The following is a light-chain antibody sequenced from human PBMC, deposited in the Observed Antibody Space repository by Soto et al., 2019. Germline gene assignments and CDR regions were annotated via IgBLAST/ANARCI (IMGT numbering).Light chain of an antibody. J-gene: IGKJ2*01. CDR2: GAS. CDR1: QIVRTSY. Sequence: EIVLTQSPGTLSLSPGDRATLSCRASQIVRTSYLAWFQQKPGQAPRLLIYGASSRATGTPDRFSGSGSGTEFTLTVSRLEPEDFAVYYCQQYNESPYTFGQGTKLEIK. CDR3: QQYNESPYT. V-gene: IGKV3-20*01.